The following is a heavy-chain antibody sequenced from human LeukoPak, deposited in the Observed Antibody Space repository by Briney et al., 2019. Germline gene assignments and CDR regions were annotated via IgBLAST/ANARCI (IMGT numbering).Heavy chain of an antibody. CDR2: ILYSGST. V-gene: IGHV4-39*07. J-gene: IGHJ5*02. CDR3: ARDEGGDWNYGGHWFDP. CDR1: GGSLSRSGFY. D-gene: IGHD1-7*01. Sequence: SETLSLTCTVSGGSLSRSGFYWGWIRQSPGKGLEWIGTILYSGSTQYNPSLKSRATISKDMSKNQFSLNLTSVTAADTAVYFCARDEGGDWNYGGHWFDPWGQGILVTVSS.